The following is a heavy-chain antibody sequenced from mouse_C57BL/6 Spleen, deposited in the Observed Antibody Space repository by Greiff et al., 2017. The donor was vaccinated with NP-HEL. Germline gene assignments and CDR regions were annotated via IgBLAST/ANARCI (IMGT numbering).Heavy chain of an antibody. V-gene: IGHV3-1*01. J-gene: IGHJ4*01. CDR2: ISYSGST. CDR1: GYSITSGYD. CDR3: GSGGEGDYAMDY. Sequence: EVKLMESGPGMVKPSQSLSLTCTVTGYSITSGYDWHWIRHFPGNNLEWMGYISYSGSTNYNPSLKSRISITHDTSKNHFFLKLNSVTTEDTATYCGGSGGEGDYAMDYWGQGTSVTVSS.